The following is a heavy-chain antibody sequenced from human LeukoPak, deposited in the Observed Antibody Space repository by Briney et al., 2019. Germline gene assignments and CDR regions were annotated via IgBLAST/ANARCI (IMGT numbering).Heavy chain of an antibody. D-gene: IGHD2-2*01. CDR3: ARHVSSSRVAFDV. V-gene: IGHV5-51*01. CDR2: RNPADSDT. J-gene: IGHJ3*01. CDR1: GYSFTSYW. Sequence: GEYLKTSCKGSGYSFTSYWIGWVRQMPGKGLEWMGIRNPADSDTRYSPSFQGQVTISVDKSISTAYLQWSSLKASDTAMYYCARHVSSSRVAFDVWGQGTMVTVSS.